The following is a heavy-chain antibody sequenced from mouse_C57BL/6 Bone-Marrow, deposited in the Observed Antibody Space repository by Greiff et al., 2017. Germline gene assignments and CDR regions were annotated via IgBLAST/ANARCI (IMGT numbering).Heavy chain of an antibody. J-gene: IGHJ1*03. CDR3: AREPTIVTTVFYWYFDV. D-gene: IGHD2-5*01. V-gene: IGHV5-6*01. CDR2: ISSGGSYT. CDR1: GFTFSSYG. Sequence: EVKLLESGGDLVKPGGSLKLSCAASGFTFSSYGMSWVRQTPDKRLAWVATISSGGSYTYYADSVKGRFPISRDNAKNTLYLQLSSLKSEDTAMYYCAREPTIVTTVFYWYFDVWGTGTTVTVSS.